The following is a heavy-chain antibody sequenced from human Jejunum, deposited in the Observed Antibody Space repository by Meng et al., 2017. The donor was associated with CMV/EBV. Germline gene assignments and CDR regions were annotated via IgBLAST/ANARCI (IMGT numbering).Heavy chain of an antibody. Sequence: SGFTFSSYWMNWVRQVPGKGLEWVANIKQDGGERNYVESVKGRLTISRNNARNSLFLQMDGLRAEDTAVYYCARQKCGGDCDRDVWGQGTTVTVSS. D-gene: IGHD2-21*01. V-gene: IGHV3-7*01. CDR3: ARQKCGGDCDRDV. CDR1: GFTFSSYW. J-gene: IGHJ6*02. CDR2: IKQDGGER.